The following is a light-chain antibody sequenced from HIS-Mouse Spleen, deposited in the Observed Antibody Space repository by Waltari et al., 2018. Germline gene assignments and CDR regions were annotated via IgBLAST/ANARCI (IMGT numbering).Light chain of an antibody. CDR2: SAS. V-gene: IGKV1-9*01. CDR1: QRISSY. Sequence: DIQLSQSPSFLSASVGDRATITCRASQRISSYLAWYQQKPGKAPKLLIYSASTLQSGVPSRFSGSGSGTEFTLTISSLQPEDFATYYCQQLNSYPPTFGQGTKVEIK. CDR3: QQLNSYPPT. J-gene: IGKJ1*01.